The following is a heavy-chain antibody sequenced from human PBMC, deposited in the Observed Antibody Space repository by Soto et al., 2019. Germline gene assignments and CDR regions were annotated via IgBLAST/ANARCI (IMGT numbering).Heavy chain of an antibody. CDR2: INHSGST. D-gene: IGHD5-18*01. Sequence: QVQLQQWGAGLLKPSETLSLTCAVYGGSFSGYYWSWIRQPPGKGLEWIGEINHSGSTNYNPSLKSRVTISVDTSKNQFSLKLSSVTAADTAVYYCGRGRGYSYGLTFDYWAQGTLVTVSS. J-gene: IGHJ4*02. V-gene: IGHV4-34*01. CDR3: GRGRGYSYGLTFDY. CDR1: GGSFSGYY.